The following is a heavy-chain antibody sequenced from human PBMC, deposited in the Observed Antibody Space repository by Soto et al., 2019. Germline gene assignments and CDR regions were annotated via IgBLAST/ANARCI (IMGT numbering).Heavy chain of an antibody. J-gene: IGHJ3*02. CDR1: GGSFSGYY. V-gene: IGHV4-34*01. CDR3: ARVGVGGVIVISDAFDI. Sequence: SETLSLTCAVYGGSFSGYYWSWIRQPPGKGLEWIGEINHSGSTNYNPSLKSRVTISVDTSKNQFSLKLSSVTAADTAVYYCARVGVGGVIVISDAFDIWGQXTMVTVSS. D-gene: IGHD3-16*02. CDR2: INHSGST.